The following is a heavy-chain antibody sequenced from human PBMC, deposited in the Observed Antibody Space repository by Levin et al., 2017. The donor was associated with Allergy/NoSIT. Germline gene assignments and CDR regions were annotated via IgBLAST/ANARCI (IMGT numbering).Heavy chain of an antibody. D-gene: IGHD4-17*01. V-gene: IGHV3-9*01. CDR1: GFNFDDYA. CDR3: ARDGGRGDYPLHYFDN. J-gene: IGHJ4*02. Sequence: GGSLRLSCAASGFNFDDYAMHWVRQSPGKGLEWVSGIRWNSRSLDYADSVKGRFTISRDNAKNSLYLQMDSLRTEDTAFYFCARDGGRGDYPLHYFDNWGQGTLVTVSS. CDR2: IRWNSRSL.